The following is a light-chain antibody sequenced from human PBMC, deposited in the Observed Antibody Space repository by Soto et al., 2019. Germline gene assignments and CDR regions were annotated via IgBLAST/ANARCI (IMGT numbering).Light chain of an antibody. CDR1: QSVLTN. CDR3: QQYNNWPRT. CDR2: GAS. Sequence: VMTQYKATLSLSPGGRAALSCGAIQSVLTNLAWYQQRPGQAPRLLIYGASIRATGIPARFSGSGSGTEFTLTISSLQSEDFAVFYCQQYNNWPRTFGQGTKVDIK. V-gene: IGKV3-15*01. J-gene: IGKJ1*01.